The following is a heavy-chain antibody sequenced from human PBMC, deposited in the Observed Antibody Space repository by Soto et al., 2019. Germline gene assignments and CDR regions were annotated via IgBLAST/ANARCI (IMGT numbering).Heavy chain of an antibody. V-gene: IGHV5-51*01. CDR2: IYPGDSDT. J-gene: IGHJ3*02. CDR1: GYSFTSYW. CDR3: ARCPHYDILPAYAIDI. D-gene: IGHD3-9*01. Sequence: GESLKISCKGSGYSFTSYWIGWVRQMPGKGLEWMGIIYPGDSDTRYSPSFQGQVTISADKSISTAYLQWSSLKASDTAMYYCARCPHYDILPAYAIDIWGQGTMVTVS.